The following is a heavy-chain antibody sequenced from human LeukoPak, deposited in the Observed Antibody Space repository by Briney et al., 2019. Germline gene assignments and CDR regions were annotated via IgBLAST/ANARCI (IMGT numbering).Heavy chain of an antibody. CDR2: ISAYNGNT. CDR3: VTWYSSSWNYFDY. CDR1: GYTLSNYD. J-gene: IGHJ4*02. D-gene: IGHD6-13*01. Sequence: ASVKVSCKASGYTLSNYDISWVRQAPGQGLEWMGWISAYNGNTNYAQKLQGRVTMTTDTSTSTAYMELRSLRSDDTAVYYCVTWYSSSWNYFDYWGQGTLVTVSS. V-gene: IGHV1-18*01.